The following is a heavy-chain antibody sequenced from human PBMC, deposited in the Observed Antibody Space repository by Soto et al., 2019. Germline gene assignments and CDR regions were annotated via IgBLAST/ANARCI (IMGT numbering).Heavy chain of an antibody. J-gene: IGHJ4*02. CDR3: ARDRFMATIVFDY. Sequence: GGSLRLSCAASGFTFSSYWMSWVRQAPGKGLEWVANIKQDGSEKYYVDSVKGRFTISRDNAKNSLYLQMNSLRAEDTAVYYYARDRFMATIVFDYWGQGTLVTVSS. CDR2: IKQDGSEK. V-gene: IGHV3-7*05. CDR1: GFTFSSYW. D-gene: IGHD5-12*01.